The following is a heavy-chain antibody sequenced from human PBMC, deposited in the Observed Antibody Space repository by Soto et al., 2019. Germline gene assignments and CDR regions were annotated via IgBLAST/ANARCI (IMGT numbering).Heavy chain of an antibody. CDR1: GFIFSSYG. V-gene: IGHV3-33*08. J-gene: IGHJ4*02. Sequence: VRLLESGGGLVQPGGSLRLSCAASGFIFSSYGMHWVRQAPGKGLEWVAVIWFDGSNEYYADSVKGRFTISRDNSKNTLHLQMNSLRADDTAVYYCARAMAATTPFDYWGQGTDVTVSS. D-gene: IGHD1-26*01. CDR2: IWFDGSNE. CDR3: ARAMAATTPFDY.